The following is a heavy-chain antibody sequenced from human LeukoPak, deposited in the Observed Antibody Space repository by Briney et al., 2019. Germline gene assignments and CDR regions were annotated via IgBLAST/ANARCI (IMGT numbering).Heavy chain of an antibody. Sequence: SETLSLTCTVSGGSISSGGYYWSWIRQHPGKGLEWIGYIYYSGSTYYNPSLKSRVTISVDTSKNQFSLKLSSVTAADTAVYYCARGPRLRYLDWPQSGFDPWGQGTLVTVS. J-gene: IGHJ5*02. D-gene: IGHD3-9*01. CDR3: ARGPRLRYLDWPQSGFDP. CDR2: IYYSGST. CDR1: GGSISSGGYY. V-gene: IGHV4-31*03.